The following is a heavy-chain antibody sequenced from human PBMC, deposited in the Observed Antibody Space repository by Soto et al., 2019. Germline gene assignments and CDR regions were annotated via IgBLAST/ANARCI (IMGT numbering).Heavy chain of an antibody. V-gene: IGHV3-23*01. Sequence: GGSLRLSCAASGFTFSSYAMSWVRQAPGKGLEWVSAISGSGGSTYYADSVKGRFTISRDNSKNTLYLQMNSLRAEDTAVYYCAKAGCSGGSCYSSYGFWGQGTLVTVSS. J-gene: IGHJ4*02. CDR2: ISGSGGST. CDR3: AKAGCSGGSCYSSYGF. CDR1: GFTFSSYA. D-gene: IGHD2-15*01.